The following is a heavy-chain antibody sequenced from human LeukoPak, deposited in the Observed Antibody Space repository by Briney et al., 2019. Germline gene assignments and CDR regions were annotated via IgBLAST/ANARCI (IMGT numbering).Heavy chain of an antibody. D-gene: IGHD6-19*01. CDR1: GFTVSSSY. J-gene: IGHJ4*02. CDR3: ARVGVGTVAGNYFDD. V-gene: IGHV3-53*04. CDR2: IYSGGGT. Sequence: GGSLRLSCTASGFTVSSSYMTWVRQAPGKGLEWVSLIYSGGGTYYADSVKGRFTISRHNFENTLYLQMNSLRAEDTAVYYCARVGVGTVAGNYFDDWGQGTLVTVSS.